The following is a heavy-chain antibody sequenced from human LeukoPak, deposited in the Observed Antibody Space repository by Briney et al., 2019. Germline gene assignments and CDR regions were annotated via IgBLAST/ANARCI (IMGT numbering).Heavy chain of an antibody. D-gene: IGHD3-10*01. CDR1: GGSISSYY. CDR2: ISHSGST. Sequence: SETLSLTCTVSGGSISSYYWSWIRQPPGKGLERIGEISHSGSTNYNPSLKSRVTISVDTSKNQFSLKLSSVTAADTAVYYCARRPTYYYGSGSLPKRNWFDPWGQGTLVTVSS. CDR3: ARRPTYYYGSGSLPKRNWFDP. J-gene: IGHJ5*02. V-gene: IGHV4-34*01.